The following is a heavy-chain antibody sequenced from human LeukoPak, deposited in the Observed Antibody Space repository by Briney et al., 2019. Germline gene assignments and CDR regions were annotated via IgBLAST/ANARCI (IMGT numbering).Heavy chain of an antibody. D-gene: IGHD2-15*01. Sequence: PGGSLRLSCAASGFTFSGSAMHWVRQASGKGLEWVGRIRSKANSYATAYAASVKGRFTISRDDSKNTAYLQMNSLKTEDTAVYYCTRHAYCSGGSCHFDYWSQGTLVTVSS. CDR2: IRSKANSYAT. CDR1: GFTFSGSA. J-gene: IGHJ4*02. CDR3: TRHAYCSGGSCHFDY. V-gene: IGHV3-73*01.